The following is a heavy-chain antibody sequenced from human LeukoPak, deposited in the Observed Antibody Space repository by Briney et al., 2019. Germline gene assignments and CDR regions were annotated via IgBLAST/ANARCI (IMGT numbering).Heavy chain of an antibody. Sequence: GGSLRLSCAASGFTFNSYWMHWVRQTPGKGLVWVSQINTDGSRTTYADSVKGRFTISRDNTKNTLFLQMNSLRAEDTAVYYCARSFDIWGHGTMVTVSS. CDR3: ARSFDI. V-gene: IGHV3-74*01. CDR1: GFTFNSYW. J-gene: IGHJ3*02. CDR2: INTDGSRT.